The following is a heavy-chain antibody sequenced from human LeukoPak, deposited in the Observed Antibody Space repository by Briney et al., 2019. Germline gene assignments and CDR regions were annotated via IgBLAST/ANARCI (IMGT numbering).Heavy chain of an antibody. CDR2: IYYSGTT. Sequence: SETLSLTCTVSGGPISGYHWSWIRQPPGRDLEWLGYIYYSGTTNYNPSLKGRVTISVDTSKNQFSLALRSVTAADTAAYYCARDRSVAVGGEGHYFYGMDVWGQGTTVTVSS. CDR3: ARDRSVAVGGEGHYFYGMDV. D-gene: IGHD6-19*01. V-gene: IGHV4-59*01. J-gene: IGHJ6*02. CDR1: GGPISGYH.